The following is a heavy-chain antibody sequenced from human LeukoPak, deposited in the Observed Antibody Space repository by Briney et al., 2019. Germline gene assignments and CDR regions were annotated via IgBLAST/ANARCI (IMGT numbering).Heavy chain of an antibody. V-gene: IGHV3-72*01. D-gene: IGHD6-19*01. CDR1: GFTFSDHF. CDR2: SRKKAKSYTP. CDR3: VRVGSVAGSDYLDY. Sequence: GGSLRLSCVVSGFTFSDHFLDWVRQAPGKGLEWVGRSRKKAKSYTPEYAASVKGRFTISRDDSKNSLYLQMNSLKTEDTAVYYCVRVGSVAGSDYLDYWGQGTLVTVSS. J-gene: IGHJ4*02.